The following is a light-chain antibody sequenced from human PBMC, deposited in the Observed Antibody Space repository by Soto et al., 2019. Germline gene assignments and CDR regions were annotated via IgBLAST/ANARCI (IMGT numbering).Light chain of an antibody. J-gene: IGLJ1*01. Sequence: SVLTQPPSVSAAPGQRVTSSCSGSSSNIGGNSVSWYQQLPGTAPKLLIYDDDKRPSGIPDRFSGSKSGTSATLGITGFQTGDEADYYCGSWDSSPSAYVFGTGTKVTVL. CDR3: GSWDSSPSAYV. CDR2: DDD. V-gene: IGLV1-51*01. CDR1: SSNIGGNS.